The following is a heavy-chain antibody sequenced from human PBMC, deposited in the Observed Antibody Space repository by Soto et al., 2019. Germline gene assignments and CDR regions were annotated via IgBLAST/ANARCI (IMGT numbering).Heavy chain of an antibody. D-gene: IGHD5-18*01. J-gene: IGHJ5*02. CDR1: GGSISSGGYS. V-gene: IGHV4-30-2*01. CDR3: AREVWVSYGQHGWFDP. CDR2: IYHSGST. Sequence: SETLSLTCAVSGGSISSGGYSWSWIRQPPGKGLEWIGYIYHSGSTYYNPSLKSRVTTSVDRSKNQFSLKLSSVTAADTAVYYCAREVWVSYGQHGWFDPWGQGTLVTVSS.